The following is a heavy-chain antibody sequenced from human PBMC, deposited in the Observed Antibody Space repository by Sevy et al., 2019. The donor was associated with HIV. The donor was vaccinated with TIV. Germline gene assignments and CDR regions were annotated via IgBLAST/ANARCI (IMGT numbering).Heavy chain of an antibody. Sequence: GGSLRLSCTASGFAFSTYGMHWVRQAPGKGLEWVAIIWYEGINKDYAEPVKARFTISRDNSKNTLYLQMNSLRVDDMAVYYCARERRSSGIDYWCQGTLVTVSA. V-gene: IGHV3-33*01. CDR1: GFAFSTYG. J-gene: IGHJ4*01. CDR3: ARERRSSGIDY. D-gene: IGHD3-10*01. CDR2: IWYEGINK.